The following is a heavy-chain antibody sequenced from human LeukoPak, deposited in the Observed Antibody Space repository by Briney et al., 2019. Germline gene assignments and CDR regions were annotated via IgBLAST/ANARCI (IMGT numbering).Heavy chain of an antibody. CDR2: VYSGGRT. V-gene: IGHV3-66*02. D-gene: IGHD6-13*01. J-gene: IGHJ4*02. CDR3: ARQATAGLDY. CDR1: GFIVDDTY. Sequence: GGSLRLSCAASGFIVDDTYMSWVRQAPGKGLEWVSVVYSGGRTFNADSVKGRFIISRDNSKNTVYLQMNSLRTDDKAAYYCARQATAGLDYWGQGTLVTVSS.